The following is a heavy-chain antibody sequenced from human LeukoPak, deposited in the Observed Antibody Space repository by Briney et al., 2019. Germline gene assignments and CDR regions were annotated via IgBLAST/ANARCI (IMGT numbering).Heavy chain of an antibody. D-gene: IGHD1-26*01. CDR1: GGSIISSSDN. CDR2: ISYSGNT. J-gene: IGHJ4*02. CDR3: ATRRSGSYSDY. V-gene: IGHV4-39*01. Sequence: SETLSLTCTVSGGSIISSSDNWGWIRQPPGKGLEWVGTISYSGNTYYNPSLKSRVTISVDTSKNQFSLKLNSVTAADTAVYYCATRRSGSYSDYWGQGTLVTVSS.